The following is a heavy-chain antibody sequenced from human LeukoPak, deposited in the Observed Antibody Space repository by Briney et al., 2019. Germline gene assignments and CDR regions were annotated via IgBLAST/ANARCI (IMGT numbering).Heavy chain of an antibody. D-gene: IGHD1-26*01. V-gene: IGHV3-48*03. J-gene: IGHJ4*02. CDR2: ISSTGGDI. CDR3: ARDLPTGTYRAYFDN. Sequence: PRGSPRLSCAGSGFIFSNYEMNWVCQAPGKGLEWVSYISSTGGDIYYADSVKGRFTISRGNAEKSVYLPMNSLRAEDTAVYYCARDLPTGTYRAYFDNWGQETRLSVSS. CDR1: GFIFSNYE.